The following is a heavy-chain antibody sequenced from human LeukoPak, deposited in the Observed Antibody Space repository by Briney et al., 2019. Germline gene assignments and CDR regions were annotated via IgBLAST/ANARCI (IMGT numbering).Heavy chain of an antibody. CDR1: GGTFSSYT. V-gene: IGHV1-18*01. CDR3: ARLSSGSLPY. Sequence: ASVKVSCKASGGTFSSYTFSWVRQAPGQGLEWMGWISAYNGNTNYAQKLQGRVTMTTDTSTSTAYMELRSLRSDDTAVYYCARLSSGSLPYWGQGTLVTVSS. CDR2: ISAYNGNT. J-gene: IGHJ4*02. D-gene: IGHD6-19*01.